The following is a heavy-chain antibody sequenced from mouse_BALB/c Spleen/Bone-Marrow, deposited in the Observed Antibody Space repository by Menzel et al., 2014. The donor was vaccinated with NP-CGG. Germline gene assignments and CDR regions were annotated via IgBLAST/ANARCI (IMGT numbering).Heavy chain of an antibody. CDR2: ISDGGTYT. D-gene: IGHD2-3*01. CDR3: ARDKGGYYVGGFAY. V-gene: IGHV5-4*02. Sequence: EVKLMESGGGLVKPGGSLKLSCAASGFTFSDYYMYWVRQTPEKRLEWVATISDGGTYTYHSDGVKGRFTISRDNARNNLYLQMSSLKSEDTAMYYCARDKGGYYVGGFAYWGQGTLVTVSA. J-gene: IGHJ3*01. CDR1: GFTFSDYY.